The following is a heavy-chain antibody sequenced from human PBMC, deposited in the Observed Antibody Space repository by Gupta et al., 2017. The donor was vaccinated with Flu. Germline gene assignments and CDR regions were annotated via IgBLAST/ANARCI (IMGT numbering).Heavy chain of an antibody. Sequence: SGVTCTTYECNWVRKAPGKGLEWVSHISSSGSTTHYADSGKGRFTHSRDDAKNSPHLQMNGLRAEDTAVYYCVQFQLLEDYWGQGTQVTVSS. CDR1: GVTCTTYE. CDR2: ISSSGSTT. D-gene: IGHD1-1*01. V-gene: IGHV3-48*03. CDR3: VQFQLLEDY. J-gene: IGHJ4*02.